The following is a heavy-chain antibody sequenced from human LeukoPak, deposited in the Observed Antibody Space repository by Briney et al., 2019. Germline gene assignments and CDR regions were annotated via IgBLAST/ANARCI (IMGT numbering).Heavy chain of an antibody. V-gene: IGHV3-64*01. CDR3: ARDSLLWFGELLGNWFDP. D-gene: IGHD3-10*01. CDR1: GFTFSSYA. J-gene: IGHJ5*02. CDR2: ISRHGGST. Sequence: GGSLRLSCAASGFTFSSYAMHWVRQAPGKGLEYVPAISRHGGSTYYANSVKGRFTISRDNSKNTLYLQMGSLRAEDMAVYYCARDSLLWFGELLGNWFDPWGQGTLVTVSS.